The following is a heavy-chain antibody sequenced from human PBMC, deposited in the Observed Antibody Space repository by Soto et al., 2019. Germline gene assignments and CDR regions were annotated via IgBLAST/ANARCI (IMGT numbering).Heavy chain of an antibody. D-gene: IGHD3-16*02. CDR2: ISSNGGST. V-gene: IGHV3-64D*06. CDR3: VKDRWIDY. Sequence: VGSLRLSCSASGFTFSTYAMHWVRQAPGRGLQYVSSISSNGGSTYYPDSVKGRFTISRDNSKNTLYLQMSSLRAEDTAVYYCVKDRWIDYWGQGTLVTVSS. J-gene: IGHJ4*02. CDR1: GFTFSTYA.